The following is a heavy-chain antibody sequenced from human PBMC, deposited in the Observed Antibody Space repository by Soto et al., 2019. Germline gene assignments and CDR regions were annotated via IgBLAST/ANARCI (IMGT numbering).Heavy chain of an antibody. V-gene: IGHV3-21*01. Sequence: PGGSLRLSCAASGFTFSSYSMTWVRQAQGKGLEWVSSISSSSSIIYYADTMKVRFTISRDNAKNSLYLQMNSLGAEDTAVYYCARESLDGSGNYYIKDYWGQGTLVTVSS. D-gene: IGHD3-10*01. J-gene: IGHJ4*02. CDR1: GFTFSSYS. CDR2: ISSSSSII. CDR3: ARESLDGSGNYYIKDY.